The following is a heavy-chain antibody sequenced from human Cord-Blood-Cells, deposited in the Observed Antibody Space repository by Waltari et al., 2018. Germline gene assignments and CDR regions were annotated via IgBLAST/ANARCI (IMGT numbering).Heavy chain of an antibody. CDR2: ISWNSGSI. CDR3: ARSFDYSDAFDI. D-gene: IGHD3-9*01. J-gene: IGHJ3*02. CDR1: GLTFDDYA. Sequence: EVQLVESGGGLVQPGRSLRLSCAASGLTFDDYAMHWVRQAPGKGLEWVSGISWNSGSIGYADSVKGRFTISRDNAKNSLYLQMNSLRAEDTALYYCARSFDYSDAFDIWGQGTMVTVSS. V-gene: IGHV3-9*01.